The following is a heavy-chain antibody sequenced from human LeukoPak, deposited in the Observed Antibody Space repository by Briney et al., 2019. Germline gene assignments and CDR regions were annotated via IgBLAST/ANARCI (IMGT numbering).Heavy chain of an antibody. Sequence: PSETLSLTCAVYGGSFSGYYWSWIRQPPGKGLEWIGEINHSGSTNYNPSLKSRVTISVDTSKNQLSLKLSSVTAADTAVYYCARVWYSSSWYYFDCWGQGTLVTVSS. D-gene: IGHD6-13*01. J-gene: IGHJ4*02. CDR2: INHSGST. V-gene: IGHV4-34*01. CDR1: GGSFSGYY. CDR3: ARVWYSSSWYYFDC.